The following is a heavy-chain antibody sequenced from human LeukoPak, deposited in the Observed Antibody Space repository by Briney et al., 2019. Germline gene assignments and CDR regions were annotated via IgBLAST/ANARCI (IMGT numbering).Heavy chain of an antibody. J-gene: IGHJ6*02. Sequence: GGSLRLSCAASGFTFSSYSVNWVRQAPGKGLEWVSYISSSSSTIYYADSVKGRFTISRDNAKNSLYLQMNSLRAEDTAVYYCARDGRKITMVRGVIEYGMDVWGQGTTVTVSS. CDR3: ARDGRKITMVRGVIEYGMDV. CDR1: GFTFSSYS. V-gene: IGHV3-48*01. D-gene: IGHD3-10*01. CDR2: ISSSSSTI.